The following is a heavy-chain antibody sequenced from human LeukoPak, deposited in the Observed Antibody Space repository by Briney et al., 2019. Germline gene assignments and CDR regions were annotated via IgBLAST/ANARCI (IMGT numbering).Heavy chain of an antibody. D-gene: IGHD3-9*01. Sequence: SETLSLTCAVYGGSFSGYYWSWIRQPPGKGLEWIGEINHSGSTNYNPSLKSRVTISVDTSKNQFSLKLSSVTAADTAVYYCARGWRRGYYDILTGYYSHWGQGTLVTVSS. V-gene: IGHV4-34*01. CDR1: GGSFSGYY. J-gene: IGHJ4*02. CDR3: ARGWRRGYYDILTGYYSH. CDR2: INHSGST.